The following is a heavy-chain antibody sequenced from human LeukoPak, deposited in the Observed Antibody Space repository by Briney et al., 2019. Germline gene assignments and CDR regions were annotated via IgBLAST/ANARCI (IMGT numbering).Heavy chain of an antibody. D-gene: IGHD1-14*01. CDR3: TRNPDGRNWFNP. J-gene: IGHJ5*02. V-gene: IGHV3-74*01. CDR1: GLTFRNYW. Sequence: HPGGSLRLSCAASGLTFRNYWFHWVRQAPGKGLVWVSHIHGDGSRTSYADSVKGRFTISKDNRRNIVYLQMNSLTVEDTAMYYCTRNPDGRNWFNPWGQGTLVIVFS. CDR2: IHGDGSRT.